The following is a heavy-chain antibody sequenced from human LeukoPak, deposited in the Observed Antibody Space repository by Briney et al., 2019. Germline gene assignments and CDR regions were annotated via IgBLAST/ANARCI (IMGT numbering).Heavy chain of an antibody. V-gene: IGHV3-23*01. D-gene: IGHD6-19*01. J-gene: IGHJ4*02. CDR3: AKSFAGAVAGSRGLDY. CDR1: GFTFSSYA. Sequence: GGSLRLSCAASGFTFSSYAMSWVRQAPGQGLEWVSAISGGGGAYYADSVKGRITISRDNSKNTLYLQMNSLRAEDTAIYYCAKSFAGAVAGSRGLDYWGQGTLVTVSS. CDR2: ISGGGGA.